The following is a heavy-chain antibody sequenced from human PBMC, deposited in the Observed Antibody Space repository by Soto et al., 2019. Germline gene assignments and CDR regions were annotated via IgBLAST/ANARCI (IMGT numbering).Heavy chain of an antibody. V-gene: IGHV5-10-1*01. J-gene: IGHJ5*02. CDR3: ARHPSPYRSGSVSFDP. Sequence: GESLKISCKGSGYSFTSYWISWVRQMPGKGLEWMGRIDPSDSYTNYSPSFQGHVTISADKSISTAYLQWSSLKASDTAMYYCARHPSPYRSGSVSFDPWGQGTLVTVSS. CDR2: IDPSDSYT. D-gene: IGHD6-19*01. CDR1: GYSFTSYW.